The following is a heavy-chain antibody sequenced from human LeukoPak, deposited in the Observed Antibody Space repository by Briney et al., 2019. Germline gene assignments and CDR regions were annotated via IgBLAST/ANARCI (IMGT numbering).Heavy chain of an antibody. V-gene: IGHV4-30-4*01. CDR1: GGSISSGDYY. CDR2: IYYSGTT. CDR3: ARGPYGSGSYY. Sequence: SQTLSLTCTVSGGSISSGDYYWSWIRQPPGKGLEWIGYIYYSGTTYYNPSLKSRVTISVDTSKDQFSLKLTSVTAADTAVYFCARGPYGSGSYYWGQGTLVTVSS. J-gene: IGHJ4*02. D-gene: IGHD3-10*01.